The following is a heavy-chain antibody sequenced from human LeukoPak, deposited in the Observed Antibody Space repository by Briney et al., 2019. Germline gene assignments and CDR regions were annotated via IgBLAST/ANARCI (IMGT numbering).Heavy chain of an antibody. D-gene: IGHD6-19*01. Sequence: KPGGSLRLSCAASGSTLSDQYIDWVRQPPGKGLEWIGEINHSGSTNYNPSLKSRVTISVDTSKNQFSLKLSSVTAADTAVYYCARGPPLAVAGTYFNYWGQGTLVTVSS. CDR2: INHSGST. CDR3: ARGPPLAVAGTYFNY. CDR1: GSTLSDQY. J-gene: IGHJ4*02. V-gene: IGHV4-34*01.